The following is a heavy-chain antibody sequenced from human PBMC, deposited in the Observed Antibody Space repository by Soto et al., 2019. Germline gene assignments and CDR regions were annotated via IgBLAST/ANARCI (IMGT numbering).Heavy chain of an antibody. V-gene: IGHV4-34*01. CDR3: ARGISDYGGYYAGWFDP. D-gene: IGHD5-12*01. J-gene: IGHJ5*02. CDR2: INHSGST. CDR1: GGSFSGYY. Sequence: QVQLQQWGAGLLKPSETLSLTCAVYGGSFSGYYWSWIRQPPGKGLEWIGEINHSGSTNYNPSLKSRVTISVDTSKTQFSLKLSSVTAADTAVYYCARGISDYGGYYAGWFDPWGQGTLVTVSS.